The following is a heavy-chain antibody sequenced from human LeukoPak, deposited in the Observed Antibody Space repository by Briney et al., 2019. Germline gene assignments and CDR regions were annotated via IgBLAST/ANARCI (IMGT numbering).Heavy chain of an antibody. CDR1: GGSFSGDY. D-gene: IGHD3-10*01. V-gene: IGHV4-34*01. Sequence: SETLSLTCAVYGGSFSGDYWSWIRHPPGKGLEWVGEINHSGSTNYNPSLKSRVTISVDTSKNQFSLKLSSVTAADTALYYCARVYPTYYYGSGSYAFDIWGQGTMVTVSS. J-gene: IGHJ3*02. CDR3: ARVYPTYYYGSGSYAFDI. CDR2: INHSGST.